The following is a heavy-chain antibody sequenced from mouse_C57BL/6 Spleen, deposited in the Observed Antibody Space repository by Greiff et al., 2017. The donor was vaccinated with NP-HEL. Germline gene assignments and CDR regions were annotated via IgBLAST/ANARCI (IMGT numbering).Heavy chain of an antibody. CDR1: GYTFTSYD. J-gene: IGHJ4*01. V-gene: IGHV1-85*01. CDR2: IYPRDGST. CDR3: ERGIYDGYYGGAMDY. D-gene: IGHD2-3*01. Sequence: QVQLQQSGPELVKPGASVKLSCKASGYTFTSYDINWVKQRPGQGLEWIGWIYPRDGSTKYNEKFKGKATLTVDTASSTAYMELHSLTSEDSAVYLCERGIYDGYYGGAMDYWGQGTSVTVSS.